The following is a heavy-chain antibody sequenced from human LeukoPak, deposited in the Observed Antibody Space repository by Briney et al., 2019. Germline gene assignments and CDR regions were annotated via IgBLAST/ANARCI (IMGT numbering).Heavy chain of an antibody. CDR1: GYTFTSYY. CDR2: INPSGGST. V-gene: IGHV1-46*01. CDR3: ARVCSSTSCPNQNFDY. D-gene: IGHD2-2*01. J-gene: IGHJ4*02. Sequence: GASVKVSCKVSGYTFTSYYMHWVRQAPGQGLEWMGIINPSGGSTSYAQKFQGRVTMTRDMSTSTVCMELSSLRSEDTAVYYCARVCSSTSCPNQNFDYWGQGTLVTVSS.